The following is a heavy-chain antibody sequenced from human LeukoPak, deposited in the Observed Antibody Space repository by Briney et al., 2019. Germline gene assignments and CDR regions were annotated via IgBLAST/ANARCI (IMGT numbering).Heavy chain of an antibody. D-gene: IGHD1-20*01. Sequence: PGGSLRLSCAASGFTFSSYAMSWVRQAPGKGLEWVSSISSSSSYIYYADSVKGRFTISRDNAKNSLYLQMNSLRAEDTAVYYCARDPNRYNWNDDENWGQGTLVTVSS. V-gene: IGHV3-21*01. CDR3: ARDPNRYNWNDDEN. CDR2: ISSSSSYI. J-gene: IGHJ4*02. CDR1: GFTFSSYA.